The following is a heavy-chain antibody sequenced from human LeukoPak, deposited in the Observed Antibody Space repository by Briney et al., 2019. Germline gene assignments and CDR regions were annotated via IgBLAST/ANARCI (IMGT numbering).Heavy chain of an antibody. CDR1: GFTLSSRW. D-gene: IGHD3-3*01. Sequence: GGSLRFSCVGSGFTLSSRWMMWVRQAPGEGLEWMTNVNRDGTEKNYVDSVKGRFTITRDNAENSLYLQMNSLKVEDTAIYYCATYDSWSGYNIAYWGQGTLVTVSS. J-gene: IGHJ4*02. CDR3: ATYDSWSGYNIAY. CDR2: VNRDGTEK. V-gene: IGHV3-7*03.